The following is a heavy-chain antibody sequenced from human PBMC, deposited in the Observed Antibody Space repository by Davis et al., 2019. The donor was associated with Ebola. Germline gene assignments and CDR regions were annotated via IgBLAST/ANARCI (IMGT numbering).Heavy chain of an antibody. CDR2: IYHSGST. V-gene: IGHV4-38-2*02. D-gene: IGHD6-13*01. CDR3: ARARSLAAAGMGFDY. Sequence: SETLSLTCTVSGYSISSGYYWGWIRQPPGKGLEWIGSIYHSGSTYYNPSLKSRVTISVDTSKNQFSLKLSSVTAADTAVYYCARARSLAAAGMGFDYWGQGTLVTVSS. J-gene: IGHJ4*02. CDR1: GYSISSGYY.